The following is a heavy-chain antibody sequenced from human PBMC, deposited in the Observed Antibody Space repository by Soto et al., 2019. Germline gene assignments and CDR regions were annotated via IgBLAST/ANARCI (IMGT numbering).Heavy chain of an antibody. D-gene: IGHD2-2*01. V-gene: IGHV3-23*01. CDR1: GFTFSSYA. Sequence: GGSLRLSCAASGFTFSSYAMSWVRQAPGKGLEWVSAISGSGGSTYYADSVKGRFTISRDNSKNTLYLQMNSLRAEDTAVYYCAKDDIVVVPAAQTRENWFDPWGQGTLVTVSS. CDR3: AKDDIVVVPAAQTRENWFDP. CDR2: ISGSGGST. J-gene: IGHJ5*02.